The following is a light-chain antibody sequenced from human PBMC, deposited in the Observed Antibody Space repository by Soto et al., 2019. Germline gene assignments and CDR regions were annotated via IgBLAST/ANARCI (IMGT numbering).Light chain of an antibody. CDR2: EVS. Sequence: QSVLTQPASVSGSPGQSITISCTGASSDVGDYKFVSWYQQHPGKAPKLMIYEVSNRPSGVSHRFSGSQSGNTASLTISGLQAEDEADYYCSSYTSTRTLLFGGGTKLTVL. V-gene: IGLV2-14*01. CDR3: SSYTSTRTLL. CDR1: SSDVGDYKF. J-gene: IGLJ3*02.